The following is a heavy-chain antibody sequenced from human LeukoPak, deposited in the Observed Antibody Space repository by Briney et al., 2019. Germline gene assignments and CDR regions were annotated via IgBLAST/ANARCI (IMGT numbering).Heavy chain of an antibody. Sequence: ASVKVSCKASGYTFTSYGISWVRQAPGQGLEWMGWISAYNSNTNYAQKLQGRVTMTTDTSTSTAYMEVRSLRSDDTAVYYCATEPYSSSWYGAFDIWGQGTMVTVSS. V-gene: IGHV1-18*01. CDR1: GYTFTSYG. CDR2: ISAYNSNT. CDR3: ATEPYSSSWYGAFDI. D-gene: IGHD6-13*01. J-gene: IGHJ3*02.